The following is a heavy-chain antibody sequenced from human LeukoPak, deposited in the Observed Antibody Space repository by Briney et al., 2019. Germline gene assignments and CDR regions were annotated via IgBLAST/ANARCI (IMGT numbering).Heavy chain of an antibody. CDR1: GFTFSSYE. Sequence: GGSLRLSCAASGFTFSSYEMNWVRQAPGKGLEWVSYISSSGSTIYYADSVKGRFTISRDNSKNTLYLQMNSLRAEDTAVYYCAKSGWGDIVVVVAATGFDYWGQGTLVTVSS. CDR3: AKSGWGDIVVVVAATGFDY. D-gene: IGHD2-15*01. CDR2: ISSSGSTI. J-gene: IGHJ4*02. V-gene: IGHV3-48*03.